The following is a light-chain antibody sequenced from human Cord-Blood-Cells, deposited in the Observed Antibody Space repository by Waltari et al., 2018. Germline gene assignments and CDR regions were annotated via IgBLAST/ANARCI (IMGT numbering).Light chain of an antibody. CDR3: ETCDSHTWV. Sequence: PVLTPSSSASASLGSLVKLTSTLSSGPSSNIIAWTQQHPGKAPRYRLKLEGSGSYNTRSGAPARFSGPGSGPDRYLTISDLQPEDEADYYYETCDSHTWVFGGGTKLTVL. V-gene: IGLV4-60*03. CDR1: SGPSSNI. CDR2: LEGSGSY. J-gene: IGLJ3*02.